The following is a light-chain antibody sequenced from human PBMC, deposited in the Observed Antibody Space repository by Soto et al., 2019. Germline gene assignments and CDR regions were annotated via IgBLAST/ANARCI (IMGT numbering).Light chain of an antibody. J-gene: IGLJ1*01. CDR3: SSYTSSSTYV. Sequence: LTHPASVSGSPGQSITISCTGTSSDVGGYNYVSWYQQHPGKAPKLMIYEVSNRPSGVSNRFSGSKSGNTASLTISGLQAEDEADYYCSSYTSSSTYVFGPGTKVTVL. V-gene: IGLV2-14*01. CDR1: SSDVGGYNY. CDR2: EVS.